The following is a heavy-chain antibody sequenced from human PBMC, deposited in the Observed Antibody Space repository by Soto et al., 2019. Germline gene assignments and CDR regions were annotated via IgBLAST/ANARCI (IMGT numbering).Heavy chain of an antibody. D-gene: IGHD2-15*01. CDR2: FDPEDGET. V-gene: IGHV1-24*01. J-gene: IGHJ5*02. CDR3: ATVGGCSGGNCYPGFDP. Sequence: ASVKVSCKVSGYTLTELSMHWVRQAPGKGLEWMGGFDPEDGETIYAQKFQGRVTMTEDTSTDTAYMELSSLRSEDTAVYYCATVGGCSGGNCYPGFDPWGQGTLVTVSS. CDR1: GYTLTELS.